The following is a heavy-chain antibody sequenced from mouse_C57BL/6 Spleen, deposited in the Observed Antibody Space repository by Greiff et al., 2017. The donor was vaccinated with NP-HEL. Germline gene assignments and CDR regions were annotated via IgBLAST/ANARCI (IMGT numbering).Heavy chain of an antibody. CDR1: GYTFTSYW. Sequence: VQLQQPGAELVKPGASVKLSCKASGYTFTSYWMHWVKQRPGQGLEWIGMIHPNSSSTNYNEKFKSKATLTVDKSSSTAYMQLSSLTSEDSAVYYCARGGYYGDWYFDVWGTGTTVTVSS. V-gene: IGHV1-64*01. J-gene: IGHJ1*03. D-gene: IGHD2-3*01. CDR2: IHPNSSST. CDR3: ARGGYYGDWYFDV.